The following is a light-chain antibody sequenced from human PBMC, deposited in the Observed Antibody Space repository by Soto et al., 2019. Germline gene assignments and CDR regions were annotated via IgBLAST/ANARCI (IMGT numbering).Light chain of an antibody. V-gene: IGKV3-20*01. CDR3: QQYDSSPHT. Sequence: EIVLTQSPGTLSLSPGERATLSCRASQSVSSSYLAWYQQKPGQAPRLLIYGAFSRATGIPDRFSGSGSGTVFTLTISRQEHEDFAVYYCQQYDSSPHTFGGGTKVEIK. CDR1: QSVSSSY. J-gene: IGKJ4*01. CDR2: GAF.